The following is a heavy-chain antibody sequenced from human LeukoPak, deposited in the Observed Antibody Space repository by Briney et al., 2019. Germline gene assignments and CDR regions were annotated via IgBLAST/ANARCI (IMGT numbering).Heavy chain of an antibody. J-gene: IGHJ6*03. CDR3: ATPNSRYYYYMDV. Sequence: ASVKVSCKVSVYTLTELSMHWVRQAPGKGLEWRGGFDPEDGETIYAQKFQGRVTMTEDTSTDTAYMELSSLRSEDTAVYYCATPNSRYYYYMDVWGKGTTVTVSS. V-gene: IGHV1-24*01. CDR2: FDPEDGET. D-gene: IGHD6-13*01. CDR1: VYTLTELS.